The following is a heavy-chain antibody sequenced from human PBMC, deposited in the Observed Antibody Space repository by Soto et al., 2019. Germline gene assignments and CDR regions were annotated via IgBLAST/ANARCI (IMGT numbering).Heavy chain of an antibody. V-gene: IGHV3-30-3*01. CDR3: ARDFDIQVVAAPSRDY. Sequence: QVQLVESGGVVVQPGRSLRLSCAAAGFTFSSYAMHWVRQSPGKGLEWVAVISYDGSNKYYADSVKGRFTISRDNSKNTLYLHMNSLRAEDTAVYYCARDFDIQVVAAPSRDYWGQGTLVTVSS. D-gene: IGHD2-15*01. CDR1: GFTFSSYA. CDR2: ISYDGSNK. J-gene: IGHJ4*02.